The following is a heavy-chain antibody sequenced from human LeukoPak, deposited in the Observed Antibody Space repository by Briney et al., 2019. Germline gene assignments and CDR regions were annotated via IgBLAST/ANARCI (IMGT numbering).Heavy chain of an antibody. CDR2: INPDTGGT. D-gene: IGHD6-19*01. J-gene: IGHJ5*02. CDR1: GYTFTGCY. V-gene: IGHV1-2*02. Sequence: ASVKVSCKASGYTFTGCYMHWVRQAPGQGLEWMGWINPDTGGTNSAQKFQGRVTMTRDTSISTAYMELSSLRSDDTAVSYCASAPVAGRGNWFDPWGQGTLVTVSS. CDR3: ASAPVAGRGNWFDP.